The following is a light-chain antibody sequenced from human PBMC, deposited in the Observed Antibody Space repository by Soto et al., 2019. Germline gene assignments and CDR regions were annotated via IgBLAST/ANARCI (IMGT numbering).Light chain of an antibody. J-gene: IGLJ1*01. CDR2: SNN. CDR3: AAWDDSLNGYV. CDR1: SSNIGSNT. Sequence: QSVLTQPPSASGTPGQRVTISCSGSSSNIGSNTVNWYQQLPGTAPKLLIYSNNQRTSGVPDRFSGSKSGTSASLAISGLQSEDGADYYCAAWDDSLNGYVFGTGTKLTV. V-gene: IGLV1-44*01.